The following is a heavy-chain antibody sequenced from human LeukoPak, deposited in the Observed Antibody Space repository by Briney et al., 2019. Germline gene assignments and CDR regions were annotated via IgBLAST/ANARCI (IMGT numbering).Heavy chain of an antibody. CDR2: IWYDGTNK. V-gene: IGHV3-33*08. Sequence: GGSLRLSCAASGFTFSSYGMHWVRQAPSKGLEWVAVIWYDGTNKYYADSVKGRFTISRDNSKNTLFLQMNSLRAEDTAVYYCATLHEHWGQGTLVTVSS. CDR1: GFTFSSYG. J-gene: IGHJ4*02. CDR3: ATLHEH.